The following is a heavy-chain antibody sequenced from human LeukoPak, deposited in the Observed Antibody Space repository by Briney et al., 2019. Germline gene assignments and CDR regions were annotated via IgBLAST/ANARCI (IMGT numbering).Heavy chain of an antibody. CDR2: INPNSGGT. V-gene: IGHV1-2*02. CDR1: GYSSTGYY. J-gene: IGHJ5*02. Sequence: ASVEVSCKASGYSSTGYYMHWVRQAPGQGLEGMGWINPNSGGTNYAQKVQVRVTVTRDTSISTAYMELSRLRSDDTAVYYCARDQWSIAVAGTDWFDPWGQGTLVTVSS. CDR3: ARDQWSIAVAGTDWFDP. D-gene: IGHD6-19*01.